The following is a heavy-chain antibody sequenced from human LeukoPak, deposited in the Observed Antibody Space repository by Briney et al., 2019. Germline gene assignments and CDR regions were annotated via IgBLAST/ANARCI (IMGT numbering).Heavy chain of an antibody. D-gene: IGHD3-10*01. Sequence: GGSLRLSCAGSGYRFGAYSMNWVRQAPGKGLEWVSLITSDSNFRYYADSVKGRFTISRDNTNNSLYLQMSSLRPEDTAIYYCVRNLFYGSGGLAYWGRGTPVTVSS. CDR1: GYRFGAYS. CDR3: VRNLFYGSGGLAY. J-gene: IGHJ4*02. CDR2: ITSDSNFR. V-gene: IGHV3-21*01.